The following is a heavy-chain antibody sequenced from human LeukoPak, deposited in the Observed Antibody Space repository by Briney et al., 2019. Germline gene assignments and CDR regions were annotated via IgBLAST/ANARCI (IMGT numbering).Heavy chain of an antibody. J-gene: IGHJ4*02. CDR3: ARRSCSDGSCSKPGDY. V-gene: IGHV3-48*01. D-gene: IGHD2-15*01. Sequence: GGSLRLSCAASGFTFDDYGMSWVRQAPGKGLEWVSYISSSSGTIYYADSVKGRFIISRDNAKNSLYLQMNSLRAEDTAVYYCARRSCSDGSCSKPGDYWGQGTLVTVPS. CDR1: GFTFDDYG. CDR2: ISSSSGTI.